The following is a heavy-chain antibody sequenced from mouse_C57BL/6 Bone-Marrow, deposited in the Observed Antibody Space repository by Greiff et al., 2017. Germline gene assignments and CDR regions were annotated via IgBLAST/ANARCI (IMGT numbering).Heavy chain of an antibody. CDR3: ARGAVRSY. D-gene: IGHD1-1*01. J-gene: IGHJ2*01. V-gene: IGHV2-9-1*01. CDR2: IWTGGGT. Sequence: VKLQESGPGLVAPSQSLSITCTVSGFSLTSYAISWVRQPPGRGLEWLGVIWTGGGTNYNSAIKSRPSIRKDNSKSQVFLKMNRMQTEDTARDYCARGAVRSYWGQGTTLTVSS. CDR1: GFSLTSYA.